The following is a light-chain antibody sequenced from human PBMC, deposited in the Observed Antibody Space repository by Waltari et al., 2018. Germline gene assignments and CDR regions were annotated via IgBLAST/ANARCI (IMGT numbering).Light chain of an antibody. CDR1: SSDGGGYKY. Sequence: QSALTQPASVSGSPGQSITISCPGTSSDGGGYKYVSWYQHHQGKAPKLMIYYVSNRPSGVSNRFAGAKSDNTPSLTSSGRQAEDEADYYCSSYTSSSTWVFGGGTKLTVL. CDR2: YVS. CDR3: SSYTSSSTWV. V-gene: IGLV2-14*03. J-gene: IGLJ3*02.